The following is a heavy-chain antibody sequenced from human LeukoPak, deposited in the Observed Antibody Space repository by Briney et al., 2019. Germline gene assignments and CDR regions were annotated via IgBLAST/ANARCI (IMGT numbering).Heavy chain of an antibody. D-gene: IGHD5-18*01. Sequence: PGGSLRLSCAASGFTFSSYSMNWVRQAPGKGLEWVSYISSSSSTIYYADSVKGRFTISRDNAKNSLYLQMNSLRAEDTAVYYCARDRGLWLRPDNWFGPWGQGTLVTVSS. V-gene: IGHV3-48*01. CDR3: ARDRGLWLRPDNWFGP. CDR2: ISSSSSTI. CDR1: GFTFSSYS. J-gene: IGHJ5*02.